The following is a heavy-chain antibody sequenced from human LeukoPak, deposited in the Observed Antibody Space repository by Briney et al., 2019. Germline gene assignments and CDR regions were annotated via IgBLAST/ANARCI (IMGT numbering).Heavy chain of an antibody. Sequence: GGSLRLSCAASGFTFSSYAMSWGPQAPGEGLGWVSSIFVSGGSTLYADSVKGRCTIPRHNSKNALYLQMKTLRAGDGAVFYCAKDLVYVPYFDSWGQGTLVTVSS. V-gene: IGHV3-23*01. D-gene: IGHD2-8*01. CDR1: GFTFSSYA. CDR3: AKDLVYVPYFDS. J-gene: IGHJ4*02. CDR2: IFVSGGST.